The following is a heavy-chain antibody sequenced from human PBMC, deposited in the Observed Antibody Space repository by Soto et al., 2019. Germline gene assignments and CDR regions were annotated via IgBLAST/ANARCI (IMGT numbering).Heavy chain of an antibody. Sequence: EVQLVESGGGLVKPGGSLRLTCAASGFTFSSYSMNWVRQAPGKGLEWVSSISSSSSYIYYADSVKGRFTISRDNAKNSLYLQMNSLRAEDTAVYYCARVGVEVWFDPWGQGTLVTVSS. CDR3: ARVGVEVWFDP. CDR1: GFTFSSYS. CDR2: ISSSSSYI. J-gene: IGHJ5*02. V-gene: IGHV3-21*01.